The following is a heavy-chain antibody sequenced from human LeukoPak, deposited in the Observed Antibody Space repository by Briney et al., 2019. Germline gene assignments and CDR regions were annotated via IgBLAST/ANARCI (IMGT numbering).Heavy chain of an antibody. Sequence: PSETLSLTCTVSSGSISSFYWSWIWQPPGKGLEWIGYIYYTGSTNYNPSLKSRLTMSVDTSKNQFSLKLSSVTAADTAVYYCARLPGFRDAFDIWGQGTMVTVYS. CDR1: SGSISSFY. J-gene: IGHJ3*02. CDR2: IYYTGST. CDR3: ARLPGFRDAFDI. V-gene: IGHV4-59*08.